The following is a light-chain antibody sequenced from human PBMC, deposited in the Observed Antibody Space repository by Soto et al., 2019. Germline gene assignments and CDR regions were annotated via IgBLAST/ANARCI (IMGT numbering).Light chain of an antibody. Sequence: QSVLTQPPSLSAAPGQKVSISCSGSSSNIGNNYVSWYQQLPGTAPKLLIYDNNKRPSGIPDRFSGSKSGTSATLGITGLQTGDEADYYCGTWGSSLSAHYVFGTGTKVTVL. CDR2: DNN. CDR3: GTWGSSLSAHYV. J-gene: IGLJ1*01. V-gene: IGLV1-51*01. CDR1: SSNIGNNY.